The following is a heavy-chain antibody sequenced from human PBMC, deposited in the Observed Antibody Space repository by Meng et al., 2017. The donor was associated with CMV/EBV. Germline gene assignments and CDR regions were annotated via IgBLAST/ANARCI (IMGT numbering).Heavy chain of an antibody. CDR1: GGTFSSYA. CDR2: IIPIFGTA. Sequence: SVKVSCKASGGTFSSYAISWVRQAPGQGLEWMGGIIPIFGTANYAQKFQGRVTITTDESTSTAYMELSSLRAEDTAVYYCAGYSGSRPAGMDVWGQGTTVTVSS. J-gene: IGHJ6*02. CDR3: AGYSGSRPAGMDV. V-gene: IGHV1-69*05. D-gene: IGHD1-26*01.